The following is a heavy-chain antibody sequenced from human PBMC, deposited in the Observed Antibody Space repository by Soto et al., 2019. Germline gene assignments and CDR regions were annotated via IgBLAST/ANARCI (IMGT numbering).Heavy chain of an antibody. J-gene: IGHJ6*02. Sequence: PGGSLRLSCAASGFTFSSYEMNWVRQAPGKGLEWVSYISSSGSTIYYADSVKGRFTISRDNAKNSLYLQMNSLRAEDTAVYYCARETDYDYVWGRPYYGMDVWGQGTTVTVSS. CDR2: ISSSGSTI. CDR3: ARETDYDYVWGRPYYGMDV. D-gene: IGHD3-16*01. V-gene: IGHV3-48*03. CDR1: GFTFSSYE.